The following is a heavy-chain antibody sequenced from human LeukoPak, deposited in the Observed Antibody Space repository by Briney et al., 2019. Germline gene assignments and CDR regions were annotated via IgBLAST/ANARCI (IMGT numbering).Heavy chain of an antibody. CDR1: GFTFSSYW. CDR2: ISGDGSST. J-gene: IGHJ4*02. Sequence: PGGSLRLSCAASGFTFSSYWMHWVRQAPGKGLVWVSRISGDGSSTTYAESVKGRFTISRDNAKNTLYLQMNSLRADDTAVYYCARELPFDYWGQGTLVTVSS. CDR3: ARELPFDY. V-gene: IGHV3-74*01.